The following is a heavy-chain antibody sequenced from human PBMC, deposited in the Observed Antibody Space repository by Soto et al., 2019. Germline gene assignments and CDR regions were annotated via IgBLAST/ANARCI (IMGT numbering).Heavy chain of an antibody. J-gene: IGHJ5*02. V-gene: IGHV1-69*13. CDR3: ARDNGGGNFNWFDP. CDR1: GGTFSNYA. D-gene: IGHD2-21*02. Sequence: SVKVSCKASGGTFSNYAISWVRQAPGQGLEWMGGIIPIFGTVNYAQKSQGRVTITADESTSTAYMELSSLRSEDTAVYYCARDNGGGNFNWFDPWGQGTRVTVSS. CDR2: IIPIFGTV.